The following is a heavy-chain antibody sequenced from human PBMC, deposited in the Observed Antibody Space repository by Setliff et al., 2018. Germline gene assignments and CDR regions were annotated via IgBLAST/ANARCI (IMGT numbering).Heavy chain of an antibody. Sequence: SETLSLTCTVSGDSISSGSYHWSWIRQPAGQGLEWAGRLHTSGSTKYNPSLKGRVTISVDQSRNQFSLNLTSVTAADTALYFWARDNPILGATDYWGQGALVTVSS. CDR1: GDSISSGSYH. CDR3: ARDNPILGATDY. V-gene: IGHV4-61*02. J-gene: IGHJ4*02. D-gene: IGHD1-26*01. CDR2: LHTSGST.